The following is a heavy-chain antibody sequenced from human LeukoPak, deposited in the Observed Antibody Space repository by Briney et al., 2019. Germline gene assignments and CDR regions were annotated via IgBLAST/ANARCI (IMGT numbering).Heavy chain of an antibody. CDR1: GGSITSGGYY. Sequence: PSEALSLSCSVSGGSITSGGYYWSWVCQHPGKGLEGLGYIYHSGTTLYNPSLKSRVTMSVDTSKNQFSLRLNSVTAADTAVYYCARGEFGELYYFEYWGQGTLVTVSS. J-gene: IGHJ4*02. D-gene: IGHD3-10*01. CDR2: IYHSGTT. CDR3: ARGEFGELYYFEY. V-gene: IGHV4-31*03.